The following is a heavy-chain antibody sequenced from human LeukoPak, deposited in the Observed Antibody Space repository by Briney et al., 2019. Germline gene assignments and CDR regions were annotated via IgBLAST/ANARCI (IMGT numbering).Heavy chain of an antibody. V-gene: IGHV1-46*01. Sequence: ASVKVSCKASGYTFTSYYLHWVRQTPGQGLEWMGIINCGGGSPTYSQNFQGRVTVTKDTSTSTVYMELSSLTLDDTAVYYCARVLLVWAPFDYWGQGTPVTVSS. J-gene: IGHJ4*02. CDR2: INCGGGSP. D-gene: IGHD7-27*01. CDR1: GYTFTSYY. CDR3: ARVLLVWAPFDY.